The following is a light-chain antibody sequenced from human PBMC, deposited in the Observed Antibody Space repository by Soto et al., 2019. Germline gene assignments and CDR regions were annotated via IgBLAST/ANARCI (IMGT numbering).Light chain of an antibody. CDR3: QQLNSYPLT. Sequence: DIQLTQSPSFLSASVGDRVTITCRASQGISTYLAWYQQKPGKAPKLLIYAASTWQSGVPSRFSGSRSGTEFTLTISNLQPEDFAGYYCQQLNSYPLTFGGGTKVEIK. V-gene: IGKV1-9*01. CDR2: AAS. CDR1: QGISTY. J-gene: IGKJ4*01.